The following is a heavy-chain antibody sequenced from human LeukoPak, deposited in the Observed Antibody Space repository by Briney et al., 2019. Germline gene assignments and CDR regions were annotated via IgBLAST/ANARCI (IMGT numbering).Heavy chain of an antibody. D-gene: IGHD1-26*01. J-gene: IGHJ4*02. CDR1: GFTFSGYS. Sequence: GGSLRLSCVGSGFTFSGYSMNWVRQAPGKGLEWVSSISSSTSYIHYADSVRGRFTISRDNAKSSVYLQMNSLRAEDTAVYYCARREARIFDYWGQGTLVTVSS. V-gene: IGHV3-21*04. CDR3: ARREARIFDY. CDR2: ISSSTSYI.